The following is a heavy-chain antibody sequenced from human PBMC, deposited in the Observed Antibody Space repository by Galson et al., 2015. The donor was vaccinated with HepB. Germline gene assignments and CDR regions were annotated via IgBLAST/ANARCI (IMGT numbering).Heavy chain of an antibody. Sequence: CAISGDSVSSNSAAWNWIRQSPSRGLEWLGRTYYRSKWYNDYAVSVKSRVTISVDTSKNQFSLKLSSVTAADTAVYYCARDGGGTRYYDSSGYYYFDYWGQGTLVTVSS. D-gene: IGHD3-22*01. V-gene: IGHV6-1*01. CDR1: GDSVSSNSAA. CDR2: TYYRSKWYN. CDR3: ARDGGGTRYYDSSGYYYFDY. J-gene: IGHJ4*02.